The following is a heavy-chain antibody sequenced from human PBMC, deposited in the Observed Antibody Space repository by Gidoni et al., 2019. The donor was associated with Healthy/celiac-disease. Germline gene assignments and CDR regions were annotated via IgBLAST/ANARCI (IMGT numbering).Heavy chain of an antibody. V-gene: IGHV4-39*01. J-gene: IGHJ4*02. CDR3: ARHCAGYCSGGSCTYFDY. CDR2: IYYSGST. Sequence: QLQLQESGPGLVKPSETLSLTCTVSGGSISSSSYYWGWIRQPPGKGLEWIWSIYYSGSTYYNPARKSRGTITVDTSKNQFSLKLSSVTAADTAVYYFARHCAGYCSGGSCTYFDYWGQGTLVTVSS. CDR1: GGSISSSSYY. D-gene: IGHD2-15*01.